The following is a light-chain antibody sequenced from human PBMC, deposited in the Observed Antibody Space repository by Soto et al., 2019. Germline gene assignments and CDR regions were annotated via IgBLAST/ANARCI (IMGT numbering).Light chain of an antibody. CDR1: SSDVGGYNY. Sequence: QSALTQPASVSGSPGQSITISCTGTSSDVGGYNYVSWYQQHPGKVPKLMIYEVSNRPSGVSNRFSGSKSGNTASLTISGLQAEDEADYYCSSFTSSSTRVFGGGTKLTVL. CDR3: SSFTSSSTRV. J-gene: IGLJ3*02. CDR2: EVS. V-gene: IGLV2-14*01.